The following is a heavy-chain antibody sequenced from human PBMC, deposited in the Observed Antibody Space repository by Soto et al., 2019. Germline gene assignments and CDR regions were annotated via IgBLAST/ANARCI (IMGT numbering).Heavy chain of an antibody. CDR3: ARHSGLGLHDGYYGY. J-gene: IGHJ4*02. D-gene: IGHD3-3*01. CDR1: GGSIISSSYY. Sequence: PSETLSLTCTVSGGSIISSSYYWGWIRQPPGKGLEWIGSIYYSGSTYYNPSLKSRVTISVDTSKNQFSLKLSSVTAADTAVYYCARHSGLGLHDGYYGYWGQGTLVTVSS. CDR2: IYYSGST. V-gene: IGHV4-39*01.